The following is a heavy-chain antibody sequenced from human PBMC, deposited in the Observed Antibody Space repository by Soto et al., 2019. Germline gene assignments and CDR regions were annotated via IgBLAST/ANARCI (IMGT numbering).Heavy chain of an antibody. D-gene: IGHD3-10*01. CDR2: ISSSSSTI. J-gene: IGHJ3*02. CDR3: ARAVEYYYGSGSLFDI. V-gene: IGHV3-48*02. CDR1: GFTFSSYS. Sequence: GGSLRLSCAASGFTFSSYSMNWVRQAPGKGLEWVSYISSSSSTIYYADSVKGRFTISRDNAENSLYLQMNSLRDEDTAVYYCARAVEYYYGSGSLFDIWGQGTMVTVSS.